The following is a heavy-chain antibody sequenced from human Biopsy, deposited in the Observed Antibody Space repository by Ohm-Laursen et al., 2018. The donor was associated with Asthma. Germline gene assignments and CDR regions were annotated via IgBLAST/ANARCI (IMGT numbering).Heavy chain of an antibody. CDR3: TRWSLRVRDTPNDY. D-gene: IGHD3-16*01. Sequence: SVKVSCKASGYTSTSYDINWVRQATGQGLEWMGWMNPNSGNTGYPQNFQGRVTMTRDTSISTAYMELSSLRSEDTAVYYCTRWSLRVRDTPNDYWGQGTLVTVSS. CDR2: MNPNSGNT. V-gene: IGHV1-8*01. J-gene: IGHJ4*02. CDR1: GYTSTSYD.